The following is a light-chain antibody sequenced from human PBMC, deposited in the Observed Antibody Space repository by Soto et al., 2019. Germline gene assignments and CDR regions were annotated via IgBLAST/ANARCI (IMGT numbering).Light chain of an antibody. CDR3: MQGSRYAYT. CDR2: RVS. CDR1: QSVVTGDGNTY. Sequence: DVVMTQSPLSLPVTLGQPASISCRSSQSVVTGDGNTYLNWFQQRPGQSPRRLIYRVSNRDSGVQKTFSGSWTGIVVPLEISGDELEDVGRYYFMQGSRYAYTFVGGNKLEI. V-gene: IGKV2-30*01. J-gene: IGKJ2*01.